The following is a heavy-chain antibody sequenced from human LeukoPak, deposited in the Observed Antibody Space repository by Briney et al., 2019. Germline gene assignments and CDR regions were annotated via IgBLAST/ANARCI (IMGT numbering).Heavy chain of an antibody. CDR2: IYHSGST. J-gene: IGHJ4*02. CDR3: ARERWIYDSSGYYYLGYFDY. CDR1: GGSISSSNW. D-gene: IGHD3-22*01. Sequence: SGTLSLTCAVSGGSISSSNWWSWVRQPPGKGLEWIGEIYHSGSTYYNPSLKSRVTISVDRSKNQFSLKLSSVTAADTAVYYCARERWIYDSSGYYYLGYFDYWGQGTLVTVSS. V-gene: IGHV4-4*02.